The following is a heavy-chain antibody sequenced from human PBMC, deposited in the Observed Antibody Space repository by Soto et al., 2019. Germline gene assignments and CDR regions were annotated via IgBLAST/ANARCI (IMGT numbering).Heavy chain of an antibody. D-gene: IGHD3-22*01. V-gene: IGHV4-59*01. CDR1: GGSISSYY. CDR3: ARVGKGYYDSSGYYILNYYYGMDV. Sequence: SETLSLTCTVSGGSISSYYWSWIRQPPGKGLEGIGYIYYSGSTNYNPSLKSRVTTSVDTSKNQFSLKLSSVTAADTAVYYGARVGKGYYDSSGYYILNYYYGMDVWGQGTTVTVSS. CDR2: IYYSGST. J-gene: IGHJ6*02.